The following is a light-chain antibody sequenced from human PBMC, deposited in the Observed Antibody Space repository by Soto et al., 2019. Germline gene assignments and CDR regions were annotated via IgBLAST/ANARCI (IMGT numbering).Light chain of an antibody. V-gene: IGKV3-15*01. J-gene: IGKJ2*01. Sequence: EIVMTQSPDTLSVSPGERATLSCRASQNVCRNVAWNQQRPGQAPRLLIHGTSTRAADIPARFSGSVSGTEFTLTINSLQPEDFVIYYYQQYNNWPPMSTFGQGTKLEMK. CDR3: QQYNNWPPMST. CDR1: QNVCRN. CDR2: GTS.